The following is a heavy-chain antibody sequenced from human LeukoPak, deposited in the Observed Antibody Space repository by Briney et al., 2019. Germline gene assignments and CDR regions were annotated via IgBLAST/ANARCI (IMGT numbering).Heavy chain of an antibody. CDR1: EGTFSSYA. V-gene: IGHV1-69*04. D-gene: IGHD1-7*01. Sequence: SVKVSCKASEGTFSSYAISWVRQAPGQGLEWMGRIIPILGIANYAQKFQGRVTITADKSTSTAYMELSSLRSEDTAVYYCARDDRENYVYWGQGTLVTVSS. J-gene: IGHJ4*02. CDR2: IIPILGIA. CDR3: ARDDRENYVY.